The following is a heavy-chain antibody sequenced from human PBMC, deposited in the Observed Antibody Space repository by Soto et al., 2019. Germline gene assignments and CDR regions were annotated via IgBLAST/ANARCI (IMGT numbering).Heavy chain of an antibody. CDR2: ISWNSGYI. V-gene: IGHV3-9*02. J-gene: IGHJ6*02. D-gene: IGHD1-1*01. CDR1: GFVSDDFA. Sequence: EVRLVESGGGLVKPGRSLRLSCAASGFVSDDFAMHWVRQAPGKGLEWVSGISWNSGYIGYAASVKGRFTISRDNSKRSLYLQMNSLTAEDTALYYCAKARAYSTGNYFYGMNVWGQGTTVTVSS. CDR3: AKARAYSTGNYFYGMNV.